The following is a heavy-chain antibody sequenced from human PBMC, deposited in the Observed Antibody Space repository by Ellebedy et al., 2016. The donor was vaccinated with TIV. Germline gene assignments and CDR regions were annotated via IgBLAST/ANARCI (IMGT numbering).Heavy chain of an antibody. Sequence: GGSLRLXCAASGFTFSSYAMSWVRQAPGKGLEWVSAISGSGGSTYYADSVKGRFTISRDNSKNTLYLQMNSLRAEDTAVYYCAKEAYDYVWGSYRYPDYWGQGTLVTVSS. CDR3: AKEAYDYVWGSYRYPDY. D-gene: IGHD3-16*02. CDR2: ISGSGGST. J-gene: IGHJ4*02. V-gene: IGHV3-23*01. CDR1: GFTFSSYA.